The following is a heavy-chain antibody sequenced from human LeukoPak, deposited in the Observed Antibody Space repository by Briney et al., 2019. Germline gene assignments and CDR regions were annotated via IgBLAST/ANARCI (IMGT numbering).Heavy chain of an antibody. Sequence: SETLSLTCAVYGGSFSGYYWNWIRQPPGKGLEWIGEINHSGSTNYNPSLKSRVTMSVDTSKNQFSLKLSSVTAADTAVYYCARGGATMVRGVHGYWGQGTLVTVSS. CDR1: GGSFSGYY. CDR2: INHSGST. V-gene: IGHV4-34*01. CDR3: ARGGATMVRGVHGY. J-gene: IGHJ4*02. D-gene: IGHD3-10*01.